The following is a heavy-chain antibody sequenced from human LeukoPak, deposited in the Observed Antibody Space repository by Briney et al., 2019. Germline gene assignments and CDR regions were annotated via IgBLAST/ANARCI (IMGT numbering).Heavy chain of an antibody. D-gene: IGHD2-2*01. J-gene: IGHJ5*02. CDR1: GYTFTGYY. Sequence: ASVKVSCKASGYTFTGYYMHWVRQAPGQGLEWMGWINPNSGGTNYAQKFQGRVTMTRDTSISTAYMELSRLRSDDTAVYYCARGRSLNGYHDWFDPWGQGTLVTVSS. V-gene: IGHV1-2*02. CDR2: INPNSGGT. CDR3: ARGRSLNGYHDWFDP.